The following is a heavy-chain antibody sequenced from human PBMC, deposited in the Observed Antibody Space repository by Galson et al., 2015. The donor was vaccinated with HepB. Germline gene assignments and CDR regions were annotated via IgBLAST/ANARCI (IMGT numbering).Heavy chain of an antibody. D-gene: IGHD3-16*01. CDR3: ARDVGGAFDI. V-gene: IGHV1-46*01. CDR1: GYTFTSYY. J-gene: IGHJ3*02. Sequence: SVKVSCKASGYTFTSYYMHWVRQAPGQGLEWMGIINPSGGSTSYAQKFQGRVTMTTDTSTSTAYMELRSLRSDDTAVYYCARDVGGAFDIWGQGTMVTVSS. CDR2: INPSGGST.